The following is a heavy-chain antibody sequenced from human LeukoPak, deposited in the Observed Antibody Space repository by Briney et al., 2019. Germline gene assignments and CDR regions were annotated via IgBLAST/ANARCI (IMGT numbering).Heavy chain of an antibody. CDR2: INSDGSST. V-gene: IGHV3-74*01. D-gene: IGHD1-26*01. CDR3: ARAVNGMGATDY. CDR1: GFTFSSYW. Sequence: GGSLRLSCAASGFTFSSYWMHWVRQAPGKGLVWVSRINSDGSSTSYADSVKGRFTISRDNAKNTLYLQTNSLRAEDTAVYYCARAVNGMGATDYWGQGTLVTVSS. J-gene: IGHJ4*02.